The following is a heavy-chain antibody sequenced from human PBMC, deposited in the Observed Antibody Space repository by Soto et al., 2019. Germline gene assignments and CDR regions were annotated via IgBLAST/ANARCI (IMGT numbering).Heavy chain of an antibody. Sequence: ASVKVSCKASGYSFTNYAMHWVRQAPGQRLEWMGWINAGSGNTKYSQKFQGRVAITRDTSASTAYMELSSLRSEDTALYYCARGSNSSDAFDIWGQGTMVTVS. D-gene: IGHD6-6*01. CDR1: GYSFTNYA. CDR3: ARGSNSSDAFDI. CDR2: INAGSGNT. V-gene: IGHV1-3*01. J-gene: IGHJ3*02.